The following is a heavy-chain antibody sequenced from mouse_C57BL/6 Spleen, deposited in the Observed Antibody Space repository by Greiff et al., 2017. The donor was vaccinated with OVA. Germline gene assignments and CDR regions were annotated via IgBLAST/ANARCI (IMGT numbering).Heavy chain of an antibody. V-gene: IGHV5-16*01. CDR2: INYDGSST. Sequence: EVKLMESEGGLVQPGSSMKLSCTASGFTFSDYYMAWVRQVPEKGLEWVANINYDGSSTYYLDSLKSRFIISRDNATNILYLQMSSLKSEDTAAYYCAREGNYDAMDYWGQGTSVTVSS. D-gene: IGHD2-1*01. CDR3: AREGNYDAMDY. CDR1: GFTFSDYY. J-gene: IGHJ4*01.